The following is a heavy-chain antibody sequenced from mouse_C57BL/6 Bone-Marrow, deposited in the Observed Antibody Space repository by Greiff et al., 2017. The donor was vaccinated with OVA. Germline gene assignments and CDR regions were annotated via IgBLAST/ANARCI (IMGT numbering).Heavy chain of an antibody. V-gene: IGHV1-64*01. CDR3: AREGYYGSYYFDY. D-gene: IGHD1-1*01. Sequence: QVQLQQSGAELVKPGASVKLSCKASGYTFTSYWMHWVKQRPGQGLEWIGMIHPNSGSTNYNEKFKSKATLTVDKSSSTAYMQLSSLTSEDSAVYYCAREGYYGSYYFDYWGQGTTLTVSS. J-gene: IGHJ2*01. CDR2: IHPNSGST. CDR1: GYTFTSYW.